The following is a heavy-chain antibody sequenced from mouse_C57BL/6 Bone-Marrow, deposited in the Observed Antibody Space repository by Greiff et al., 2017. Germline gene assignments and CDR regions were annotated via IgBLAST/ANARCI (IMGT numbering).Heavy chain of an antibody. J-gene: IGHJ2*01. CDR1: GYTFTSYD. CDR3: ARSFFTTVDY. CDR2: IYPGDGST. Sequence: VQLQESGPELVKPGASVKLSCKASGYTFTSYDINWVKQRPGQGLEWIGWIYPGDGSTNYNEKFKSKATLTVDTSSSTAYMQLSSLTSEDSAVFYCARSFFTTVDYWGQGTTLTVSS. D-gene: IGHD1-1*01. V-gene: IGHV1-85*01.